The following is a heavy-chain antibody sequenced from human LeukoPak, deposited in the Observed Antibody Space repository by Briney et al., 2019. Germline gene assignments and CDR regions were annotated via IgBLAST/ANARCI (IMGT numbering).Heavy chain of an antibody. CDR2: IYYGGST. V-gene: IGHV4-59*01. J-gene: IGHJ4*02. Sequence: SETLSLTCTVSGGSISSYYWSWIRQPPRKGLEWIGYIYYGGSTSSDPSLKSRVTISIDTSRNHFSLKLSSVTAADTAVYYCVRSVQLWSFDYWGQGTLVTVSS. CDR1: GGSISSYY. D-gene: IGHD5-18*01. CDR3: VRSVQLWSFDY.